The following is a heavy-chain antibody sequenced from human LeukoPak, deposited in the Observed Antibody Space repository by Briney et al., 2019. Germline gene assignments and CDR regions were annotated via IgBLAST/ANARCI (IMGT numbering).Heavy chain of an antibody. D-gene: IGHD5-18*01. V-gene: IGHV4-34*01. CDR2: INHSGST. J-gene: IGHJ6*03. CDR1: GGSFSGYY. Sequence: SETVSLTCAVYGGSFSGYYWSWIRQPPGKGLEWIGEINHSGSTNYNPSLKSRVTISVDTSKNQFSLKLSSVTAADTAVYYCARDAYSSPMDVWGKGTTVTVSS. CDR3: ARDAYSSPMDV.